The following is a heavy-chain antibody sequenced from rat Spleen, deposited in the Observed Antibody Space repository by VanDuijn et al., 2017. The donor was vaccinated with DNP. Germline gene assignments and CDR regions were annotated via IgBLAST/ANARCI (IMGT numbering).Heavy chain of an antibody. CDR2: ISTNGGGT. J-gene: IGHJ2*01. V-gene: IGHV5-20*01. CDR3: TKTGGNWVAH. CDR1: GFTFSDYY. D-gene: IGHD1-11*01. Sequence: EVQLVESGGGLVQPGRSLKLSCAASGFTFSDYYMAWVRQAPTKGLEWFATISTNGGGTYYRDSVRGRFTISRDNAEDTLYLQMNSLRSEDTATYYCTKTGGNWVAHWGQGVLVTVSS.